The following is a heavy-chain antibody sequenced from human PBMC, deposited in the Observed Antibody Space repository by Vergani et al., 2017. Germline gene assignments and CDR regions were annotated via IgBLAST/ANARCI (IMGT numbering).Heavy chain of an antibody. Sequence: QVRLQESGPGLVRPSQTLSLTCTVSGGSITTDDYYCSWVRQAPGKGLEWIGYIYYKGSTYYTPSLESRATISVDTSKNHFSLSLGSVTAADTAVYYCVATPYGYNSDLDFWGPGTLVTVSS. CDR1: GGSITTDDYY. D-gene: IGHD5-24*01. CDR2: IYYKGST. J-gene: IGHJ4*02. CDR3: VATPYGYNSDLDF. V-gene: IGHV4-30-4*01.